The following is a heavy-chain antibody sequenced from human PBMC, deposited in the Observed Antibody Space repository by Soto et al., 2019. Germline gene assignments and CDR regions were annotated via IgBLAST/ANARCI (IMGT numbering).Heavy chain of an antibody. CDR1: GYTFISYG. V-gene: IGHV1-18*01. CDR3: AREGLPYYLDF. CDR2: ISGYNGHT. J-gene: IGHJ4*02. Sequence: QVQLVQSGAEVKKPGASVKVSCKASGYTFISYGISWVRQAPGQGLQWMGWISGYNGHTNYAQELQGRVTMTTDTSTSTAYMELSSLRSDDTAVYYCAREGLPYYLDFWGQGTLVSVSS.